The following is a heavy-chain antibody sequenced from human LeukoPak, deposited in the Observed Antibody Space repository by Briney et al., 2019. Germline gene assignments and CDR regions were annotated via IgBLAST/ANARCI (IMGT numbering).Heavy chain of an antibody. J-gene: IGHJ6*03. D-gene: IGHD3-10*01. V-gene: IGHV3-20*04. Sequence: GGSLRLSCAASGFTFDDYGMSWVRQAPGKGLEWVSGINWNGGSTGYADSVKGRFTTSRDNAKNSLYLQMNSLRAEDTALYYCARAMAERRTYYMDVWGKRTTVTVSS. CDR1: GFTFDDYG. CDR3: ARAMAERRTYYMDV. CDR2: INWNGGST.